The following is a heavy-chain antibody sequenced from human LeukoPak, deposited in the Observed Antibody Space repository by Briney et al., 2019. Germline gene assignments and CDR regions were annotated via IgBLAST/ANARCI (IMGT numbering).Heavy chain of an antibody. J-gene: IGHJ3*02. CDR1: GYTFTGYY. CDR3: ASTSMIELSDAFVI. V-gene: IGHV1-2*06. D-gene: IGHD3-22*01. Sequence: ASVKVSCKASGYTFTGYYMHWVRQAPGQGLEWMGRINPNSGGTNYAQKFQGRVTMTRDTSISTAYMELSRLRSDDTAVYYCASTSMIELSDAFVIWGQGTMVTVSS. CDR2: INPNSGGT.